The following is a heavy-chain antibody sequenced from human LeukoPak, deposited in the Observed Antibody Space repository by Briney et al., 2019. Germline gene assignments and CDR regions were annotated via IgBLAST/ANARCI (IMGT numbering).Heavy chain of an antibody. CDR2: ISYDGTYK. D-gene: IGHD2-8*01. J-gene: IGHJ4*02. V-gene: IGHV3-30*01. CDR3: ARAPKLMAYFDY. Sequence: GRSLRLSCAASGFTFSIYAMHWVRQAPGKGLEWVSFISYDGTYKYYADSVKGRFTISRDNSKNTLYLQMNGLRAEDTAVYYCARAPKLMAYFDYWGQGTLVTVSS. CDR1: GFTFSIYA.